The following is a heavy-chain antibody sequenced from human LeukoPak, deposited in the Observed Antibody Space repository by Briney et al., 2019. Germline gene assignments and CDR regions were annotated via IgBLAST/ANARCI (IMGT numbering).Heavy chain of an antibody. V-gene: IGHV1-69*05. CDR3: ASSGGYYYYMDV. D-gene: IGHD6-6*01. J-gene: IGHJ6*03. CDR2: IIPIFGTA. Sequence: SVKVSCKASGGTFSSYAISWVRQAPGQGLEWMGGIIPIFGTANYAQKFQGRVTITTDESTSTAYMELSSLRSEDTAVYYCASSGGYYYYMDVWGKWTTVTLSS. CDR1: GGTFSSYA.